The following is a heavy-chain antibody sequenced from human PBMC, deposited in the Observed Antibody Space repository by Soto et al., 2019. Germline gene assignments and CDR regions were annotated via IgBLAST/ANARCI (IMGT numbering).Heavy chain of an antibody. CDR1: GYTFTGYY. CDR2: INPNSGGT. V-gene: IGHV1-2*04. J-gene: IGHJ6*02. CDR3: ARDRNYDYVWGSPPGGMDV. Sequence: VASVKVSCKASGYTFTGYYMHWVRQAPGQGLEWMGWINPNSGGTNYAQKFQGWVTMTRDTSISTAYMELSRLRSDDTAVYYCARDRNYDYVWGSPPGGMDVWGQGTTVTVSS. D-gene: IGHD3-16*01.